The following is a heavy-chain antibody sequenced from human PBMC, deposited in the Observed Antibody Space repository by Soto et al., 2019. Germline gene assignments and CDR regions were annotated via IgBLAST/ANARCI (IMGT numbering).Heavy chain of an antibody. CDR1: GFSLSNAGLG. CDR3: ASTYSTSWYWFDP. V-gene: IGHV2-26*04. J-gene: IGHJ5*02. Sequence: QVTGKESGLGLVKPTETLTLTCTVSGFSLSNAGLGVSWFLQPPGKALEWLAHIFSNDEKSYSTSLKSRLTISKDTSKSQVVLTMTNMDPVDTATYYCASTYSTSWYWFDPWGQGTLVTVSS. CDR2: IFSNDEK. D-gene: IGHD6-13*01.